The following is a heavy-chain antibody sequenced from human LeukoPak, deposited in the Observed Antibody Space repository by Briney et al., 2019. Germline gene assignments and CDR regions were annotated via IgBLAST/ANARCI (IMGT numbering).Heavy chain of an antibody. CDR2: ISSNGGST. CDR1: GFTFSSYA. V-gene: IGHV3-64*01. CDR3: ARDLGRSRWYGDY. J-gene: IGHJ4*02. Sequence: GGSLRLSCAASGFTFSSYAMHGVRQAPGKGREYVSAISSNGGSTYYANSVKGRFTISRDNSKNTLYPQMGSLRADDMAVYYCARDLGRSRWYGDYWGQGPLVRVS. D-gene: IGHD6-13*01.